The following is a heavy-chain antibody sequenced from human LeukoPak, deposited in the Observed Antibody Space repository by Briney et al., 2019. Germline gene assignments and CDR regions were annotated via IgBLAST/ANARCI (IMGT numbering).Heavy chain of an antibody. CDR1: GFTFSSYA. CDR2: ISGSGGST. J-gene: IGHJ4*02. V-gene: IGHV3-23*01. D-gene: IGHD1-26*01. Sequence: TGGSLRLSCAASGFTFSSYAMIWIRKAQGKGLEWASDISGSGGSTYYAESVKGRFTISRDNSKHTLYLQMNSLRAEDTAVYYCAKTGGSYYRPFDYWGQGTLVTVSS. CDR3: AKTGGSYYRPFDY.